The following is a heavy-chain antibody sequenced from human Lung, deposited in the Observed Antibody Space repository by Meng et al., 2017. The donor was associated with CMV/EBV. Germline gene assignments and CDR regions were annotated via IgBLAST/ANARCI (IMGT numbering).Heavy chain of an antibody. D-gene: IGHD2-21*02. CDR3: ARGGGGGDLLYYYYGMDV. CDR1: AFTVSSNY. J-gene: IGHJ6*02. V-gene: IGHV3-53*01. Sequence: GESLKISCAASAFTVSSNYMSWVRQAPGKGLEWVSVIYSGGITYYAGSVKGRFIISRDNSKNTLYLQMNSLRAEDTAVYYCARGGGGGDLLYYYYGMDVWGQGTTVTVSS. CDR2: IYSGGIT.